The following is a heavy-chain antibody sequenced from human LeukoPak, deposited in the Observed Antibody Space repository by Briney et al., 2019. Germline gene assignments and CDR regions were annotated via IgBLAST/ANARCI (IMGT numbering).Heavy chain of an antibody. V-gene: IGHV3-48*01. CDR1: GFTFSSYW. D-gene: IGHD6-6*01. Sequence: GGSLRLSCAASGFTFSSYWMHWVRQAPGKGLEWVSYISSSSSTIYYADSVKGRFTISRDNAKNSLYLQMNSLRAEDTAVYYCARSSRLTFDYWGQGTLVTVSS. CDR2: ISSSSSTI. J-gene: IGHJ4*02. CDR3: ARSSRLTFDY.